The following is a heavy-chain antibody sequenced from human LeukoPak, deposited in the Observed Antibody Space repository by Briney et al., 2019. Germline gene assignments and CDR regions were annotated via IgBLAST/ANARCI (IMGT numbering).Heavy chain of an antibody. V-gene: IGHV4-34*01. D-gene: IGHD3-10*01. Sequence: PSETLSLTCAVYGGSFSDYYWRLIRQPPGKGLEWIGEINHSGSTNYNPSLKSRVTISVDTSKNQFSLKLSSVTAADTAVYYCARERSGYYYYYYMDVWGKGTTVTVSS. CDR3: ARERSGYYYYYYMDV. J-gene: IGHJ6*03. CDR2: INHSGST. CDR1: GGSFSDYY.